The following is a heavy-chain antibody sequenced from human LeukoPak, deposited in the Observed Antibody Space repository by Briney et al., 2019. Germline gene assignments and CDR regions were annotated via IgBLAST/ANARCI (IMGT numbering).Heavy chain of an antibody. V-gene: IGHV3-21*01. J-gene: IGHJ3*02. D-gene: IGHD3-10*02. CDR2: ISSSSSYI. CDR3: ARFVRGVSDAFDI. CDR1: GFASSAYG. Sequence: PGGSLRLSCAASGFASSAYGMNWVRQAPGKGLEWLSSISSSSSYIYYADSVKGRFTISRDNAKNSLYLQMNSLRAEDTAVYYCARFVRGVSDAFDIWGQGTMVTVSS.